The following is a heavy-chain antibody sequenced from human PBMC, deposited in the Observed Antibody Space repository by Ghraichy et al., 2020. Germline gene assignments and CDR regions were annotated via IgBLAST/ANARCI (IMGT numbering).Heavy chain of an antibody. CDR2: ISYDGSNK. CDR1: GFTFSSYG. V-gene: IGHV3-30*18. J-gene: IGHJ5*02. Sequence: GGSLRLSCAASGFTFSSYGMHWVRQAPGKGLEWVAVISYDGSNKYYADSVKGRFTISRDNSKNTLYLQMNSLRAEDTAVYYCAKEALTAGYYDFWSGYYIRGDHALGVNWFDPWGQGTLVTVSS. D-gene: IGHD3-3*01. CDR3: AKEALTAGYYDFWSGYYIRGDHALGVNWFDP.